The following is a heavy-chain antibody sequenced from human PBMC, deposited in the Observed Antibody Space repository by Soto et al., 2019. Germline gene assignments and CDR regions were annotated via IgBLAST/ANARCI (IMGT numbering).Heavy chain of an antibody. CDR1: GGSISSYY. Sequence: SETLSLTCTVSGGSISSYYWSWIRQPPGKGLEWIGYIYYSGSTNYNPSLKSRVTISVDTSKNQFSLKLSSVTAADTAVYYCARDGGYDWFDPWGQGTLVTVSS. CDR3: ARDGGYDWFDP. J-gene: IGHJ5*02. D-gene: IGHD3-16*01. CDR2: IYYSGST. V-gene: IGHV4-59*01.